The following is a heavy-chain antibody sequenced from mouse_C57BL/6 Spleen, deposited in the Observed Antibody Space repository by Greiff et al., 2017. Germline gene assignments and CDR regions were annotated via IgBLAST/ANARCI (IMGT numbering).Heavy chain of an antibody. V-gene: IGHV5-17*01. D-gene: IGHD2-1*01. Sequence: EVKLMESGGGLVKPGGSLKLSCAASGFTFSDYGMHWVRQAPEKGLEWVAYISSGSSTIYYADTVKGRFTISRDNAKNTLFLQMTSLRSEDTAMYYCARGAIYYGNRPYAMDYWGQGTSVTVSS. CDR1: GFTFSDYG. CDR2: ISSGSSTI. CDR3: ARGAIYYGNRPYAMDY. J-gene: IGHJ4*01.